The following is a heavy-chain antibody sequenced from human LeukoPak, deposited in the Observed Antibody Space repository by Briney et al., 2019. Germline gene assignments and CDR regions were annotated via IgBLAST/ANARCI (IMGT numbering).Heavy chain of an antibody. CDR3: ARHSKGYTVNRFDP. CDR1: GGSISSGGYS. CDR2: IYHSGST. Sequence: PSETLSLTCAVSGGSISSGGYSWSWIRQPPGKGLEWIGYIYHSGSTYYNPSLKSRVTISVDRSKNQFSLKLSSVTAADTAVYYCARHSKGYTVNRFDPWGQGTLVTVSS. D-gene: IGHD2-2*02. J-gene: IGHJ5*02. V-gene: IGHV4-30-2*01.